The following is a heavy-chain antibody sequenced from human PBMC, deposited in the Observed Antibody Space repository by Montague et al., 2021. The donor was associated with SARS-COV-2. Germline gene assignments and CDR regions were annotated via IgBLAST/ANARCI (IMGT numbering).Heavy chain of an antibody. J-gene: IGHJ4*02. CDR1: GGSINSSSYY. D-gene: IGHD5-12*01. V-gene: IGHV4-39*01. Sequence: SETLSLTCTVSGGSINSSSYYWGWIRQSPGKGLEWIGSIYYSGSTYHNPSLQSRVTMSVDTSKNQFSLKLSSVTAADTAVYYCARRDLRRLRWGYYDYWGQGTLVTVSS. CDR2: IYYSGST. CDR3: ARRDLRRLRWGYYDY.